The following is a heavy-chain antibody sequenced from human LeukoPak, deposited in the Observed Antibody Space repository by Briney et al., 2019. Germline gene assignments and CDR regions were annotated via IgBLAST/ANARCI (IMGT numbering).Heavy chain of an antibody. CDR1: RFTFDDYG. CDR2: INWNGGST. CDR3: ARNTRSTDYYYGSGSYYSYYFDY. V-gene: IGHV3-20*04. D-gene: IGHD3-10*01. J-gene: IGHJ4*02. Sequence: PGGSLRLSCAASRFTFDDYGMSWVRQAPGKGLEWVSGINWNGGSTGYVDSVKGRFTISRDNAKNSLYLQMNSLRAEDTALYYCARNTRSTDYYYGSGSYYSYYFDYWGQGTLVTVSS.